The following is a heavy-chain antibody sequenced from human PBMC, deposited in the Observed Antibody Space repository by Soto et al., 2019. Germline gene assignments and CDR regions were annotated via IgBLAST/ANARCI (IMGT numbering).Heavy chain of an antibody. CDR2: IHYSGST. CDR1: GGSMSSGTYY. J-gene: IGHJ6*02. V-gene: IGHV4-39*01. CDR3: ARHVMTGSNNYYYYGMDV. Sequence: SETLSLTCSVSGGSMSSGTYYWGWIRQPPGKGLEWIGKIHYSGSTYSNPALKSRVTMSLDTSKNQVSLNLSSVTAADTAVYFCARHVMTGSNNYYYYGMDVWGQGTTVTVSS. D-gene: IGHD3-9*01.